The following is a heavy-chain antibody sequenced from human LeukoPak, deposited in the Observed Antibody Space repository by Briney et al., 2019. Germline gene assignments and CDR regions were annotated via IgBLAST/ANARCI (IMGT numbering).Heavy chain of an antibody. CDR2: TFYTGRT. D-gene: IGHD3/OR15-3a*01. CDR1: GGSIISNIYW. V-gene: IGHV4-39*01. J-gene: IGHJ3*01. CDR3: ARRRHNFDFYDV. Sequence: KPSETLSLTCTVSGGSIISNIYWWDWVRLPPGKGLEWIGATFYTGRTFYSPSLKSRVTISVDTSKNQFSLDLSSATAADTAVYYCARRRHNFDFYDVWGQGTRVTVSS.